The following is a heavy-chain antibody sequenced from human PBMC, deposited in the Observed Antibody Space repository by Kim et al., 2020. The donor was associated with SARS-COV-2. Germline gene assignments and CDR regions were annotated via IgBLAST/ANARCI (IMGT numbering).Heavy chain of an antibody. Sequence: GGSLRLSCAASGFTFSSYGMHWVRQAPGKGLEWVAVISYDGSNKYYADSVNGRFTISRDNSKNTLYLQMNSLRAEDTAVYYCAKDGGKSFRPGYYYGMDVWGQGTTVTVSS. CDR3: AKDGGKSFRPGYYYGMDV. CDR2: ISYDGSNK. J-gene: IGHJ6*02. CDR1: GFTFSSYG. V-gene: IGHV3-30*18. D-gene: IGHD2-21*01.